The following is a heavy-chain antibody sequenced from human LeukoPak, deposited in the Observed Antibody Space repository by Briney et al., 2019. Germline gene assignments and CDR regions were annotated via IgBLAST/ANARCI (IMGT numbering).Heavy chain of an antibody. V-gene: IGHV3-23*01. CDR2: IASSGRNT. D-gene: IGHD6-13*01. CDR3: ARIAAAGDFDY. J-gene: IGHJ4*02. Sequence: GGSLRLSCAASGFNFNDAAMTWVRQAPGKGLEWVSLIASSGRNTYYTDSVRGRFTISRDNSKKTLSLQMNSLRDEDTAVYYCARIAAAGDFDYWGQGTLVTVSS. CDR1: GFNFNDAA.